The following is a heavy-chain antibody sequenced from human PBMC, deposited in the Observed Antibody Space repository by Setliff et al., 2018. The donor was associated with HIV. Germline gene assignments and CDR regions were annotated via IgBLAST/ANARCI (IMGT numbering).Heavy chain of an antibody. D-gene: IGHD3-16*01. CDR1: GFSFSNYG. Sequence: GGSLRLSCAASGFSFSNYGMHWVRQAPGRGLEWVSIIWYDGSNKRYADNVKGRFTISRDNSKNTLYLQMNSLRLEDTALYYCVKGGMTNAAFNIWGPGTMVTVSS. CDR3: VKGGMTNAAFNI. CDR2: IWYDGSNK. J-gene: IGHJ3*02. V-gene: IGHV3-30*02.